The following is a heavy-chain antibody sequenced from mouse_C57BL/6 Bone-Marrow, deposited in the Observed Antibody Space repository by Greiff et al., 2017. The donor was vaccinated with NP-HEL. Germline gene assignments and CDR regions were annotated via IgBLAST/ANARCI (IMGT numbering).Heavy chain of an antibody. CDR2: IDPENGDT. CDR1: GFHIKDDY. D-gene: IGHD1-1*01. V-gene: IGHV14-4*01. CDR3: TSITTAVARGY. J-gene: IGHJ2*01. Sequence: VQLQQSGAELVRPGASVKLSCTASGFHIKDDYMHWVKQRPEPGLEWIGWIDPENGDTDYASKFQGQATIPADTSSNPAYLQLSSLTSEDTAVYYCTSITTAVARGYWGQGTTLTVSS.